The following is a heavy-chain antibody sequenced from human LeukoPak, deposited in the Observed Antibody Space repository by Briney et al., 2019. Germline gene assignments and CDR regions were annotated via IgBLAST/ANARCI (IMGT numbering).Heavy chain of an antibody. D-gene: IGHD2-2*01. CDR1: GFTFDDYA. CDR3: AKVACSSTSCSEFDY. J-gene: IGHJ4*02. Sequence: GGSLRLSCAASGFTFDDYAMHWVRQAPGKGLEWVSGISWNSVTIDYADSVKGRFTISRENAKNSLYLQMNSLRAEDTALYYCAKVACSSTSCSEFDYWGQGTLVTVSS. V-gene: IGHV3-9*01. CDR2: ISWNSVTI.